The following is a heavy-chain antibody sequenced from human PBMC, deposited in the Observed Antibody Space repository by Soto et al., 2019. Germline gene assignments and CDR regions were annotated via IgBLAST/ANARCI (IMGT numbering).Heavy chain of an antibody. V-gene: IGHV3-15*07. CDR2: IKSKTGGGTT. D-gene: IGHD3-10*01. Sequence: GGSLRLSCAASGFTFSNAWMNWVRQAPGKGLEWVGRIKSKTGGGTTDYAAPVKGRFTISRDDSKNTLYLQMNSLKTEDTAVYYCTTPSSLTYYYGMDVWGQGTTVTVSS. CDR3: TTPSSLTYYYGMDV. J-gene: IGHJ6*02. CDR1: GFTFSNAW.